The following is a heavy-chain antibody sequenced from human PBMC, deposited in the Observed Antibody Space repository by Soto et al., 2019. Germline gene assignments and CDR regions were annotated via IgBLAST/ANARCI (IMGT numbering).Heavy chain of an antibody. CDR2: FDPEDGET. CDR3: ATGGLTVTTFSNFDY. Sequence: VASVKVSCKVSGYTLTELSMHWVRQAPGKGLEWMGGFDPEDGETIYAQKFQGRVTMTEDTSTDTAYMELSSLRSEDTAVYYCATGGLTVTTFSNFDYWGQGTLVTVSS. CDR1: GYTLTELS. J-gene: IGHJ4*02. V-gene: IGHV1-24*01. D-gene: IGHD4-4*01.